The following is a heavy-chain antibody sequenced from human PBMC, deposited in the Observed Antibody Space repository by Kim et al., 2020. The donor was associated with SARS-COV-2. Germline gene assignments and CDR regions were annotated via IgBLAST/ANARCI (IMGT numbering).Heavy chain of an antibody. CDR3: TTLSYAGSYYKWFDP. CDR1: GFIFSNVW. Sequence: GGCLRLSCTASGFIFSNVWMNWVRQTPGKGLEWVGRIKSTRNGETKAYSTPVKGRFTISRDDSKDTVYLQMDSLKTDDTAVYYYTTLSYAGSYYKWFDPWSQGTLVNVS. V-gene: IGHV3-15*01. CDR2: IKSTRNGETK. J-gene: IGHJ5*02. D-gene: IGHD1-26*01.